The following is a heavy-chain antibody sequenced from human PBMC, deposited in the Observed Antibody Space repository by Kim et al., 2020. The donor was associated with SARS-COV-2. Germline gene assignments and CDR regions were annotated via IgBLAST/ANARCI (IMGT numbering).Heavy chain of an antibody. CDR2: SGSTI. V-gene: IGHV3-48*03. CDR3: ARLGLDY. D-gene: IGHD3-16*01. Sequence: SGSTIYYADSGKGRFTIARDNAKNSLYLQMNSLRAEDTAVYYCARLGLDYWGQGTLVTVSS. J-gene: IGHJ4*02.